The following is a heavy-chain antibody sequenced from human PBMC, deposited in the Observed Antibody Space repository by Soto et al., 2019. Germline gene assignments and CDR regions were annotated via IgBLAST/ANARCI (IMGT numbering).Heavy chain of an antibody. CDR1: GYSFTSYW. Sequence: GESLKISCKGSGYSFTSYWIGWVRQMPGKGLEWMGIIYPGDSDTRYSPSFQGQVTISADKSISTAYLQWSSLKASDTAMYYCATNKRGPAAGDAFDIWGQGTMVTVSS. CDR3: ATNKRGPAAGDAFDI. J-gene: IGHJ3*02. V-gene: IGHV5-51*01. CDR2: IYPGDSDT. D-gene: IGHD2-2*01.